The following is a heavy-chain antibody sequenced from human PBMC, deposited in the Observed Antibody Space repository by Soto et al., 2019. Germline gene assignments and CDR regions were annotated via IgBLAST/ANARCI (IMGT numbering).Heavy chain of an antibody. CDR3: ARSCSSFSCFDY. J-gene: IGHJ4*02. D-gene: IGHD6-6*01. Sequence: GGSLRLSCAAPGFTFSDYYMSWIRQAPGKGLEWVSYISSSSSYTNYADSVKGRFTISRDNAKNSLYLQMNSLRAEDTAVYYCARSCSSFSCFDYWGQGTLVTVSS. CDR1: GFTFSDYY. CDR2: ISSSSSYT. V-gene: IGHV3-11*06.